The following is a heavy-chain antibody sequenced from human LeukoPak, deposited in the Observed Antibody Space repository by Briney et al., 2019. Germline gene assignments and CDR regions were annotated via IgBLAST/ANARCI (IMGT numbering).Heavy chain of an antibody. CDR3: ARAYESSGYRGLGYFDY. J-gene: IGHJ4*02. V-gene: IGHV4-31*03. CDR2: IYYSGST. CDR1: GGSISSGGYY. D-gene: IGHD3-22*01. Sequence: SQTLSLTCTVSGGSISSGGYYWSWIRQHPGKGLEWIGYIYYSGSTSYNPSLKSGATISVDTSKNQFSLKLNSVTAADTAVFYCARAYESSGYRGLGYFDYWGQGTLVTVSS.